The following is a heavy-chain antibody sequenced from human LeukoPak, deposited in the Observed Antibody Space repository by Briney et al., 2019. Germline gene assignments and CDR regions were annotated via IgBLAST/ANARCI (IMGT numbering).Heavy chain of an antibody. V-gene: IGHV4-59*12. D-gene: IGHD3-10*01. CDR1: GGSISSYY. CDR2: IYYSGST. J-gene: IGHJ4*02. Sequence: PSETLSLTCTVSGGSISSYYWSWIRQPPGKGLEWIGYIYYSGSTKYNPSLKSRVTISVDTSKNQFSLKLSSVTAADTAVYYCARDWDRTMVRGAGDYWGQGTLVTVSS. CDR3: ARDWDRTMVRGAGDY.